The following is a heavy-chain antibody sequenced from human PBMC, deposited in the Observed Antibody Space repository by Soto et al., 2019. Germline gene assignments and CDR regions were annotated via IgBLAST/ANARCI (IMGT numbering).Heavy chain of an antibody. CDR3: AKKASGPIFYMDV. J-gene: IGHJ6*03. CDR1: GDSVSSNSAA. V-gene: IGHV6-1*01. D-gene: IGHD1-26*01. CDR2: TYYRSKWYN. Sequence: PSQTLSLTCAISGDSVSSNSAAWNWIRQSPSRGLEWLGRTYYRSKWYNDYAVSVKSRITINPDTSKNQLSLRLSSVTAADTATYYCAKKASGPIFYMDVWGKGTTVTVSS.